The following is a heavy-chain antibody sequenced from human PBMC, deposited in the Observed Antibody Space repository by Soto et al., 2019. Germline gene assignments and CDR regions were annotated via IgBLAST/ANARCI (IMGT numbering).Heavy chain of an antibody. J-gene: IGHJ2*01. V-gene: IGHV1-3*01. Sequence: QVQLVQSGAEVKKPGASVKVSCKASGYTFTNYAMHWVRQAPGQRLEWMGWINAGNGNTKYSQKFQGRVTITRDTSASTAYMELSSLRSEDTAVYYCARGGSLYWYFDLWGRGTLSLSPQ. CDR3: ARGGSLYWYFDL. CDR2: INAGNGNT. CDR1: GYTFTNYA. D-gene: IGHD1-26*01.